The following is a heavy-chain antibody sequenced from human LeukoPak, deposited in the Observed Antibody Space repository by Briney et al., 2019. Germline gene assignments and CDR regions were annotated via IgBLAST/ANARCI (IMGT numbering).Heavy chain of an antibody. CDR2: INQDGSEK. J-gene: IGHJ4*02. CDR3: ARDAAYGYDRFDY. Sequence: PGGSLRLSCAASGFSFSSHWMSWVRQAPGKGLEWVANINQDGSEKNNVDSVKGRFTISRDNAKNSLYLQMNSLRVEDTAVYYCARDAAYGYDRFDYWGQGTQVTVSS. D-gene: IGHD5-18*01. CDR1: GFSFSSHW. V-gene: IGHV3-7*01.